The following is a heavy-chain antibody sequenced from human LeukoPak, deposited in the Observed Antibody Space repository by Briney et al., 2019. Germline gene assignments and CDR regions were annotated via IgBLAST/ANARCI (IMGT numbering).Heavy chain of an antibody. V-gene: IGHV1-2*02. J-gene: IGHJ4*02. CDR2: INPNNGKT. CDR1: GYTFTGYY. Sequence: SVTVSCTASGYTFTGYYMHWVRQAPGQGLEWMGWINPNNGKTNYAQNFQGRVTRTRDTSISTAYMELSRLRSDDTAVYYCARGDSGTSWPVDYWGQGTLVTVSS. CDR3: ARGDSGTSWPVDY. D-gene: IGHD1-14*01.